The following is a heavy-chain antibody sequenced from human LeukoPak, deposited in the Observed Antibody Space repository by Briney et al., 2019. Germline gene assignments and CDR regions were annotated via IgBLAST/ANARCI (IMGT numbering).Heavy chain of an antibody. V-gene: IGHV3-53*01. J-gene: IGHJ4*02. CDR3: ASDGAPGWPPIY. Sequence: GGSLRLSCAASGLTVGTNYMSWVRQATGRGLECVALIDSGDGTYYAESVKGRFTISRDSSKNTIYLQLNSLRVEDTALFYCASDGAPGWPPIYWGQGTLVSVSS. CDR1: GLTVGTNY. CDR2: IDSGDGT. D-gene: IGHD2-15*01.